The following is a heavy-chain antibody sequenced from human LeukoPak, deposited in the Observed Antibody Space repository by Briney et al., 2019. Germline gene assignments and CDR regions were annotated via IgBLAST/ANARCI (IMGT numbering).Heavy chain of an antibody. V-gene: IGHV3-30*18. CDR2: ISYDGSDA. CDR3: AKSHANSGTYHSFFDY. D-gene: IGHD1-26*01. Sequence: PGGSLRLSCAASGFTFNNYAMHWVRQAPGKGLEWVALISYDGSDAYYADSVKGRFTISRDNSKNTLFLQMISLRPDDTAVYYCAKSHANSGTYHSFFDYWGQGTLVTVSS. J-gene: IGHJ4*02. CDR1: GFTFNNYA.